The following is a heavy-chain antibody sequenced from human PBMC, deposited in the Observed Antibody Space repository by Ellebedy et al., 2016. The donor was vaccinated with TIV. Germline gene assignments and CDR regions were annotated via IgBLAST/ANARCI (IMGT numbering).Heavy chain of an antibody. CDR1: GFTFSSYA. CDR2: ISGSGGST. D-gene: IGHD3-3*02. V-gene: IGHV3-23*01. Sequence: GESLKISCAASGFTFSSYAMSWVRQAPGKGLEWVSAISGSGGSTYYADSVKGRFTISRDNSKNTLYLQMNSLRAEDTAVYYCARGCLLENYYWGQGTLVTVSS. J-gene: IGHJ4*02. CDR3: ARGCLLENYY.